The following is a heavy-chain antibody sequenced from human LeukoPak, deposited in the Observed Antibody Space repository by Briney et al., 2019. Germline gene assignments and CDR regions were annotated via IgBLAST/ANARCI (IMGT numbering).Heavy chain of an antibody. V-gene: IGHV4-39*07. CDR3: ARVSGGSGWYRFGAADY. D-gene: IGHD6-19*01. CDR2: IYYSGST. J-gene: IGHJ4*02. CDR1: GGSISSSSYY. Sequence: SETLSLTCTVSGGSISSSSYYWGWIRQPPGKGLEWIGSIYYSGSTYYNPSLKSRVTISVDTSKNQFSLKLSSVTAADTAVYYCARVSGGSGWYRFGAADYWGQGTLVTVSS.